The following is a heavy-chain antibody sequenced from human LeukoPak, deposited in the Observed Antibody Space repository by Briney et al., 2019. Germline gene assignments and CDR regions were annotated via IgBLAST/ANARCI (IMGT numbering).Heavy chain of an antibody. V-gene: IGHV1-2*02. CDR1: GYTFTGYY. D-gene: IGHD3-3*01. Sequence: ASVKVSCKASGYTFTGYYMHWVRQAPGQGLEWMGWINPNSGGTNYAQKFQGRVTMTRDTSISTAYMELSRLRSDDTAVYYCARIGGSSIFGVVIIPVWGQEPWSPSPQ. J-gene: IGHJ4*01. CDR2: INPNSGGT. CDR3: ARIGGSSIFGVVIIPV.